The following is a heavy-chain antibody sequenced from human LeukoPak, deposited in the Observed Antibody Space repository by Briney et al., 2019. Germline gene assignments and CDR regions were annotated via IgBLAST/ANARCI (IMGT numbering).Heavy chain of an antibody. CDR3: ARVAVAPIRDWYFDL. V-gene: IGHV3-30-3*01. Sequence: PGGSLRLSCAASGFTFSSYAMHWVRQAPGKGLEWVAVISYDGSNKYYADSVKGRSTISRDNSKNTVYLQMNSLRGDDTAVYYCARVAVAPIRDWYFDLWGRGTLVSVS. CDR2: ISYDGSNK. CDR1: GFTFSSYA. J-gene: IGHJ2*01. D-gene: IGHD6-19*01.